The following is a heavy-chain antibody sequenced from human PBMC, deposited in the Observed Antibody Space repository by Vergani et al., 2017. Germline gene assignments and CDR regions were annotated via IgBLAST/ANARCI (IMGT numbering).Heavy chain of an antibody. D-gene: IGHD3-16*01. V-gene: IGHV6-1*01. CDR1: GDSVSSNSAA. CDR2: TYYRSKWYN. Sequence: QVQLQQSGPGLVKPSQTLSLTCAISGDSVSSNSAACNWIRQSPSRGLEWLGRTYYRSKWYNDYAVSVKSRITINPDTSKNQFSLKLSSVTAADTAVYYCARGRRGGIRHYYYGMDVWGQGTTVTVSS. J-gene: IGHJ6*02. CDR3: ARGRRGGIRHYYYGMDV.